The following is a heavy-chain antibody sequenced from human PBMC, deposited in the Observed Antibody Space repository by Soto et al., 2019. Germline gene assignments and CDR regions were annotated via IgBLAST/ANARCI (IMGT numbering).Heavy chain of an antibody. CDR1: GGTFSSYT. D-gene: IGHD2-2*01. V-gene: IGHV1-69*02. CDR2: IIPILGIA. CDR3: ASPYCSSTSCYNYYGMDV. Sequence: GASVKVSCKASGGTFSSYTISWVRQAPGRGLEWMGRIIPILGIANYAQKFQGRVTITADKSTSTAYMELSSLRSEDTAVYYCASPYCSSTSCYNYYGMDVWGQGTTVTVSS. J-gene: IGHJ6*02.